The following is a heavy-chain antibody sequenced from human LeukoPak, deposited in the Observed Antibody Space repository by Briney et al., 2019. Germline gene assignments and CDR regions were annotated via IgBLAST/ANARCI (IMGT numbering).Heavy chain of an antibody. CDR2: IKQDGSEE. D-gene: IGHD6-19*01. CDR1: GFTFSSYW. Sequence: GGSLRLSCEASGFTFSSYWLSWVRQAPGKGLEWVANIKQDGSEEYYVDSVKGRFTISRDNAKNSLYLQMNSLRAEDTAVYYCALDSSGLFDYWGQGTLVTVSS. V-gene: IGHV3-7*01. J-gene: IGHJ4*02. CDR3: ALDSSGLFDY.